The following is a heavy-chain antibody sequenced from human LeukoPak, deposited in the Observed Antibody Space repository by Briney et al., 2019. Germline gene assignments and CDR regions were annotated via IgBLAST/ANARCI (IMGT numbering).Heavy chain of an antibody. CDR1: GYTFTGYY. J-gene: IGHJ3*02. D-gene: IGHD3-22*01. CDR2: INPNSGGT. Sequence: ASVKVSCKASGYTFTGYYMHWVRQAPGQGLEWMGWINPNSGGTNYAQKFQGRVTMTRDTYISTAYMELSRLRSDDTAVYYCARDYYDSSGFGLSAFDIWGQGTMVTVSS. V-gene: IGHV1-2*02. CDR3: ARDYYDSSGFGLSAFDI.